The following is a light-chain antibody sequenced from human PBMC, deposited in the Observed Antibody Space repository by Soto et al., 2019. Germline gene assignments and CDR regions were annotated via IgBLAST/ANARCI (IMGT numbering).Light chain of an antibody. CDR3: ETWDRNSVV. J-gene: IGLJ3*02. CDR2: LERGGNY. CDR1: SGHADYI. V-gene: IGLV4-60*02. Sequence: QAVVTQSSSASASVGSSVTFTCTRSSGHADYIIAWHQHQPGKDHRFLMSLERGGNYNTGSGVSDRVSGSSYGANRYLTISNLQFEDEYVYYCETWDRNSVVFGGGTKLTVL.